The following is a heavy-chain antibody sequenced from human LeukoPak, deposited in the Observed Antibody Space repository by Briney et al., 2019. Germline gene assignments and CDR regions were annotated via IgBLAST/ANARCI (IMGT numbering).Heavy chain of an antibody. CDR3: ARDRSSSWYTQFDY. CDR2: IWYDGSNK. CDR1: GFTFSSYG. V-gene: IGHV3-33*08. D-gene: IGHD6-13*01. J-gene: IGHJ4*02. Sequence: GRSLRLSCAASGFTFSSYGMHWVRQAPGKGLEWVAVIWYDGSNKYYADSVKGRFTISRDNSKNTLYLQMNSLRAEDTAVYYCARDRSSSWYTQFDYWGQGALVTVSS.